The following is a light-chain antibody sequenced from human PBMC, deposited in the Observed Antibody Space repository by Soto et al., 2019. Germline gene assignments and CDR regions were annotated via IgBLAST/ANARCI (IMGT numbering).Light chain of an antibody. J-gene: IGLJ2*01. Sequence: QSVLTQPPSVSGAPGQRVTISCTGSSSNIGAGYDVHWYQQLPGTAPKLLIYGNSNRPSGVPDRISGSKSGTSASLAITGLRAGDEADYYRQSYNSSLSGSGVFGGGTKLTVL. CDR1: SSNIGAGYD. V-gene: IGLV1-40*01. CDR3: QSYNSSLSGSGV. CDR2: GNS.